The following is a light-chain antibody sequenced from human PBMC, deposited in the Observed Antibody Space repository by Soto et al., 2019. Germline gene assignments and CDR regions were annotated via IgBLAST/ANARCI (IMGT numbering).Light chain of an antibody. CDR3: ISYTKSTTWV. CDR2: EVN. Sequence: QSVLTQPASVSGSPGQSITISCTGTSSDIGIYNFVSWYQQHPGKAPKLMIYEVNSRPSGVSNRFSGSKSGNTASLTISGLQAEDEADYYCISYTKSTTWVFGGGTKVTVL. V-gene: IGLV2-14*03. CDR1: SSDIGIYNF. J-gene: IGLJ3*02.